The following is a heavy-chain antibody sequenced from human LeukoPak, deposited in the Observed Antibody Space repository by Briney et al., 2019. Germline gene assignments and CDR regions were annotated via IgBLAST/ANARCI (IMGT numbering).Heavy chain of an antibody. CDR1: GFTVSINY. D-gene: IGHD3-10*01. V-gene: IGHV3-53*01. J-gene: IGHJ3*02. CDR3: ATFYGSGKGGAFDI. Sequence: PGGSLRLSCAASGFTVSINYMSWVRQAPGKGLEWVSVIYSSGGTSYADSVKGRFTISRDNPKNTLSLQMNSLRAEDTAVYYCATFYGSGKGGAFDIWGQGTMVTVSS. CDR2: IYSSGGT.